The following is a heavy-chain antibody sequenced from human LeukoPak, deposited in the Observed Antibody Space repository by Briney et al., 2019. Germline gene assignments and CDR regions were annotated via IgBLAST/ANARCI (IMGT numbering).Heavy chain of an antibody. V-gene: IGHV1-2*02. D-gene: IGHD2-2*01. CDR3: ARLGSCGSSSCYFDY. Sequence: GASVNVSCTASGYTFTGYYIHWVRQAPGQGLEWMGWINTNSGGTNNAQKYQGRITMTRDTSISTAYMELSRVRSDDTAVYYCARLGSCGSSSCYFDYWGQGTLVTVSS. CDR2: INTNSGGT. CDR1: GYTFTGYY. J-gene: IGHJ4*02.